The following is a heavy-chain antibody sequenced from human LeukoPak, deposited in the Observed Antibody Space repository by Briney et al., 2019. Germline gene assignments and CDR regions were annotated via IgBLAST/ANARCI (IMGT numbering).Heavy chain of an antibody. D-gene: IGHD5-24*01. CDR1: GYTFTSYD. CDR3: ATDHSMANTAWWFDP. J-gene: IGHJ5*02. CDR2: INPSGTGT. V-gene: IGHV1-46*01. Sequence: GASVKVSCKASGYTFTSYDINWVRQAPGQGLEWMGWINPSGTGTSYTQKFQGRITMSRDTSTSTVYMELSSLRSEDTAFYYCATDHSMANTAWWFDPWGQGTLVTVSS.